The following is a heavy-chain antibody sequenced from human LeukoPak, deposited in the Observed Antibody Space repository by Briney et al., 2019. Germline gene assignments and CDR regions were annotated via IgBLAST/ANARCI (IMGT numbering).Heavy chain of an antibody. V-gene: IGHV4-39*01. CDR1: GASVTSGGFY. CDR2: VYYTGSS. J-gene: IGHJ5*02. CDR3: ARHSGSGSLSRPFDP. Sequence: SETLSLTCSASGASVTSGGFYWGWLRQPPGKGLEWIATVYYTGSSYYNPSLKSRVTISIDTSKNQFSLNLRSVIAADTALYYCARHSGSGSLSRPFDPWGQGTLVTVSS. D-gene: IGHD3-10*01.